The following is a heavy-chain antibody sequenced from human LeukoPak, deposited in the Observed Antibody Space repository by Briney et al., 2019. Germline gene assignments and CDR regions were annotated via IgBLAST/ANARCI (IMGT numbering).Heavy chain of an antibody. CDR2: TNQDGGEK. CDR3: ARVQWELRGVGSYFEY. V-gene: IGHV3-7*01. D-gene: IGHD1-26*01. J-gene: IGHJ4*02. CDR1: GFTFSSYW. Sequence: GGSRRPSCVLSGFTFSSYWMGWVRQSPGKGLEWVANTNQDGGEKYYVDSVKGRFTMTRENDKNSMYLQMNRLRAEDTAVYYCARVQWELRGVGSYFEYWGQGALVTVSS.